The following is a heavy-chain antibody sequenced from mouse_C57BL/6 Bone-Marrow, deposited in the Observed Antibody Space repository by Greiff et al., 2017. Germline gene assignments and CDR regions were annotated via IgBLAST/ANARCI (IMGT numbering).Heavy chain of an antibody. D-gene: IGHD2-3*01. V-gene: IGHV1-76*01. CDR3: ARPYDGYYVFAY. J-gene: IGHJ3*01. CDR2: IYPGSGNT. Sequence: QLQQSGAELVRPGASVKLSCKASGYTFTDYYINWVKQRPGQGLEWIARIYPGSGNTYYNEKFKGKATLTAEKSSSTAYMQLSSLTSEDSAVYFCARPYDGYYVFAYWGQGTLVTVSA. CDR1: GYTFTDYY.